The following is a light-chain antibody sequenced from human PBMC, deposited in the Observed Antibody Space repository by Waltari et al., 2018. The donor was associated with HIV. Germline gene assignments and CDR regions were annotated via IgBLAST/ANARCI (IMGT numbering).Light chain of an antibody. CDR3: QQYYSTLT. J-gene: IGKJ1*01. CDR1: QSVLYSSNNKNY. CDR2: WAS. V-gene: IGKV4-1*01. Sequence: SSQSVLYSSNNKNYLAWYQQKPGQPPKLLIYWASTRESGVPDRFSGSGSGTDFTLTISSLQAEDVAVYYCQQYYSTLTFGQGTKVEIK.